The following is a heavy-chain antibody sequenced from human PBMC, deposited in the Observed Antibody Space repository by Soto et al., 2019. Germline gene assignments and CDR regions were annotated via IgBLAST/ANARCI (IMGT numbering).Heavy chain of an antibody. Sequence: QVQLVQSGAEVKKPGASVKVSCKASGYTFTSYDINWVRQATGQGLEWMGWMNPNSGNTGYAQKFQGRVTMTRNTSISTAYMELSSLRSEYTAVFYCARLIAAAGTAYFDYWGQGTLVTVSS. V-gene: IGHV1-8*01. CDR1: GYTFTSYD. J-gene: IGHJ4*02. CDR3: ARLIAAAGTAYFDY. D-gene: IGHD6-13*01. CDR2: MNPNSGNT.